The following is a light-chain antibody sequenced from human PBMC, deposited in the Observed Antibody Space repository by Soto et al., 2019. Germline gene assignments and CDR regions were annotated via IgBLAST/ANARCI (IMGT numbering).Light chain of an antibody. J-gene: IGKJ4*01. CDR2: GAA. CDR1: QSVLYSSNNKNY. V-gene: IGKV4-1*01. CDR3: QQYNTWPLT. Sequence: DIVMTQSPDSLAVSLGERATINCKSSQSVLYSSNNKNYLAWYQQKPGQAPRLLIHGAAYRATGIPDRFSGRGSGTEFTLAISRLQSEDFAVYYCQQYNTWPLTFGGGTKVEI.